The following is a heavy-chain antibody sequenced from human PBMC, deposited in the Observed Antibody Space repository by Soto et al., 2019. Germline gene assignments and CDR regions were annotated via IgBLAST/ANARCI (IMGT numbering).Heavy chain of an antibody. D-gene: IGHD4-17*01. CDR1: GFTFSNAW. Sequence: GGSLRLSCAASGFTFSNAWINWVRQAPGKGLEWVGRVKSKTHGGTTDFAAPVKGRFAISRDDSKNVVYLEMNSLKTEDTAIYYCTTDPFGDLRYYYYYMDVWGKGTTVTVSS. CDR2: VKSKTHGGTT. CDR3: TTDPFGDLRYYYYYMDV. J-gene: IGHJ6*03. V-gene: IGHV3-15*07.